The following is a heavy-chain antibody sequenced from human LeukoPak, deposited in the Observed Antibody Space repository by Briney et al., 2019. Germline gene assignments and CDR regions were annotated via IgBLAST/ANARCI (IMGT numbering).Heavy chain of an antibody. CDR1: GSSVSNGGYY. J-gene: IGHJ4*02. Sequence: SETLSLTCTVSGSSVSNGGYYWGWIRQPPGKGLEWLATIFYTGSTLYTPSLRSRVTISADRSKNQFSLRLTSVTAADTAVYYCVRRGLVTAGFDSWGQGTLVTVSS. CDR3: VRRGLVTAGFDS. V-gene: IGHV4-39*01. CDR2: IFYTGST. D-gene: IGHD2-21*02.